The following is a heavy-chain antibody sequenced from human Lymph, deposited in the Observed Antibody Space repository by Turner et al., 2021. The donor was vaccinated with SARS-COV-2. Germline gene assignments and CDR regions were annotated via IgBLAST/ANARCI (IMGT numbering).Heavy chain of an antibody. D-gene: IGHD2-8*01. V-gene: IGHV4-30-4*01. J-gene: IGHJ4*02. CDR3: ARVVVLRRAYFDY. CDR1: GGSISSGDYY. CDR2: IYYSGST. Sequence: QVQLQESGPGLVNPSQTLSLTCTVSGGSISSGDYYWSWIRQPPGKGLEWIGYIYYSGSTDYYQSLKSRVTISVDTCMNQFSLKLSSVTAADTAVYYCARVVVLRRAYFDYWGQGTLVTVSS.